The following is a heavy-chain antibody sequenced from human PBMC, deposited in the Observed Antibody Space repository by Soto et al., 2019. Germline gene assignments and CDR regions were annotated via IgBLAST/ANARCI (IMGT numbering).Heavy chain of an antibody. J-gene: IGHJ3*02. CDR3: ARPVTSPDHLDT. D-gene: IGHD4-4*01. Sequence: QVQLVQSGAEVKKPGASVKVSCKSSGYIFSDYGITWVRQAPGQGLEWMGWISAYNGNTDYAQKFQDRLNLATDTSTSTAYMELRSLRSDDMALYYCARPVTSPDHLDTWGKGTMVTVSS. CDR1: GYIFSDYG. V-gene: IGHV1-18*03. CDR2: ISAYNGNT.